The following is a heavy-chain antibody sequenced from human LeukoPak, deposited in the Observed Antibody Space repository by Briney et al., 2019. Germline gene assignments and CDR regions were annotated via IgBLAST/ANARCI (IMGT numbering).Heavy chain of an antibody. V-gene: IGHV3-11*03. Sequence: GGSLRLSCAASGVTFSDYDMTWIREAPGKGREWVSYISGSSSNTNYADSVKGRVTISRDNAKNPLYLQMNSLRAEDTAVYYSASGGYRYEYWGQGTLVTVSS. CDR3: ASGGYRYEY. CDR2: ISGSSSNT. CDR1: GVTFSDYD. J-gene: IGHJ4*02. D-gene: IGHD5-18*01.